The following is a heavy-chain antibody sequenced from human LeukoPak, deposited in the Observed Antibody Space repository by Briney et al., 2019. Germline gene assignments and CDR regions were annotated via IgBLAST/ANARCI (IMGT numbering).Heavy chain of an antibody. CDR3: ARGAGYSVLGTFDH. Sequence: SETLSLTCTASGGSISGYCWSWIRQPPGKGLEWIAYISYTGSPNYDPSLKSRVTISVDTSKHQFSLKLSSVAAADTAVFSWARGAGYSVLGTFDHWGQGTLVTVSS. J-gene: IGHJ4*02. V-gene: IGHV4-59*01. CDR1: GGSISGYC. CDR2: ISYTGSP. D-gene: IGHD6-13*01.